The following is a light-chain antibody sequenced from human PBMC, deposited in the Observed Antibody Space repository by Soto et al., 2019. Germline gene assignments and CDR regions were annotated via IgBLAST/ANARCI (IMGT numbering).Light chain of an antibody. V-gene: IGKV3-11*01. Sequence: EVVLTQSPATLSLSPGERAPLSCRASQTMRTSLAWYQQKPGQPPRLVIFDASIRADGVPARFVRSGSGTDFTLTIHSLEPEDFAVNYCQQRNVWPPITVGQGTRLEI. CDR2: DAS. CDR1: QTMRTS. CDR3: QQRNVWPPIT. J-gene: IGKJ5*01.